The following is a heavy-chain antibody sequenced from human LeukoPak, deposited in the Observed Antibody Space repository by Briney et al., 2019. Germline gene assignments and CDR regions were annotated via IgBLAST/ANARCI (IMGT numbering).Heavy chain of an antibody. J-gene: IGHJ4*02. D-gene: IGHD2-15*01. CDR2: ISGSGGST. CDR1: GFAFNNYA. CDR3: AKSAGFCSDGSCYPAKYYFDY. V-gene: IGHV3-23*01. Sequence: GGSLRLSCGASGFAFNNYAMSWVRQAPGKGLEWASAISGSGGSTNYADSVKGRFTISRDNSKNTLYLQMNSLRAEDTAVYYCAKSAGFCSDGSCYPAKYYFDYWGQGTLVTVSS.